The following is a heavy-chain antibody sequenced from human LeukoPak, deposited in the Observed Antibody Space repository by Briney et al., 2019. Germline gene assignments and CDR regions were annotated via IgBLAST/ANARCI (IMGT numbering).Heavy chain of an antibody. Sequence: ASVKVSCKASGYTFTSYDINWVRQATGQGLEWMGWMNPNSGNTGYAQRFQGRVTMTRNTSISTAYMELSSLRSDDTAVYYCARGKKGIAAAGYAGYYGMDVWGQGTTVTVSS. CDR3: ARGKKGIAAAGYAGYYGMDV. V-gene: IGHV1-8*01. CDR2: MNPNSGNT. J-gene: IGHJ6*02. CDR1: GYTFTSYD. D-gene: IGHD6-13*01.